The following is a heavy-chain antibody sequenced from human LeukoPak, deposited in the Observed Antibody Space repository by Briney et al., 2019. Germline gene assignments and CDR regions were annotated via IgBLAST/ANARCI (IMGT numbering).Heavy chain of an antibody. V-gene: IGHV1-46*01. Sequence: ASVKVSCKASGYTFTSYYIHWVRQVPGQGLEWMGIINPSGGSTTYAQKFQGRVAMTRDTSTSRVYMEVSSLRSEDTAVYYCARTYSSSDEFDYWGQGTLVTVSS. CDR3: ARTYSSSDEFDY. J-gene: IGHJ4*02. D-gene: IGHD6-13*01. CDR2: INPSGGST. CDR1: GYTFTSYY.